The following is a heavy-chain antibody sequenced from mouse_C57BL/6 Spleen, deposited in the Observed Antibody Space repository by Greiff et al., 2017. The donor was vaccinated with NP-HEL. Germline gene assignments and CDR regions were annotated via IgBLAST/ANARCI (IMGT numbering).Heavy chain of an antibody. Sequence: EVQLQQSGPELVKPGASVKIACKASGYTFTDYYMNWVKQSHGKSLEWIGDINPNNGGISYNQKFKGKATLTVDKSSSTAYMELRSLTSEDSAVYYCARRGYYSNAMDYWGQGTSVTVSS. CDR2: INPNNGGI. D-gene: IGHD2-5*01. J-gene: IGHJ4*01. V-gene: IGHV1-26*01. CDR1: GYTFTDYY. CDR3: ARRGYYSNAMDY.